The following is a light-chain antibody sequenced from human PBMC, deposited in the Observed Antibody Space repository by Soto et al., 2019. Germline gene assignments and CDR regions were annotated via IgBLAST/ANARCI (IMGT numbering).Light chain of an antibody. CDR2: GAS. Sequence: EIVLTQSPGTLSLSPGERATLSCRASQSVTSNYLAWYQQKPGQAPRLLIYGASRRATGIPDRFSGSGSGTAFTLTISRLEPEDFAVYYCQQYASLVTFGPGTKVDI. CDR3: QQYASLVT. CDR1: QSVTSNY. J-gene: IGKJ3*01. V-gene: IGKV3-20*01.